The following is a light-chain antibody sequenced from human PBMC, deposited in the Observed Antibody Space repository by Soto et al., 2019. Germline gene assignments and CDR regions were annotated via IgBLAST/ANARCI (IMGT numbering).Light chain of an antibody. V-gene: IGLV2-23*02. Sequence: QSVLTQPASVSGSPGQSITISCTGTSSDVGSYNLVSWYQQHPGEAPKLMIYEVSKRPSGVSNRFSGSKSGNTASLTISGLQAEDEADYYCSSYAGSSTYVFGTGTKVTVL. CDR1: SSDVGSYNL. CDR2: EVS. CDR3: SSYAGSSTYV. J-gene: IGLJ1*01.